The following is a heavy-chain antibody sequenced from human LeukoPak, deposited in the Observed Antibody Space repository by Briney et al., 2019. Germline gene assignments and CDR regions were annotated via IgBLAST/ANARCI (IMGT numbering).Heavy chain of an antibody. D-gene: IGHD1-1*01. J-gene: IGHJ4*02. V-gene: IGHV4-39*07. CDR1: GGSISSYY. CDR3: ATTTIRLGY. CDR2: IYYSGST. Sequence: PSETLSLTCTVSGGSISSYYWSWIRQSPGKGLEWIGSIYYSGSTYYNPSLKSRVTISIDTSKNQFSLKLSSVTAADTAVYYCATTTIRLGYWGQGTLVTVSS.